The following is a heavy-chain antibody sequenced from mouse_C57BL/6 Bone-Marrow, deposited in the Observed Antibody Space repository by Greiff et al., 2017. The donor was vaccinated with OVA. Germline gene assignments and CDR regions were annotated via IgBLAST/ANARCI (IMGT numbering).Heavy chain of an antibody. Sequence: EVQLQQSGPELVKPGASVKIPCKASGYTFTDYNMDWVKQSHGKSLEWIGDINPNNGGTIYNQKFKGKATLTVDKSSSTAYMELRSLTSEDTAVYYCARRLRRHYYAMDYWGQGTSVTVSS. CDR2: INPNNGGT. CDR1: GYTFTDYN. J-gene: IGHJ4*01. V-gene: IGHV1-18*01. CDR3: ARRLRRHYYAMDY. D-gene: IGHD2-4*01.